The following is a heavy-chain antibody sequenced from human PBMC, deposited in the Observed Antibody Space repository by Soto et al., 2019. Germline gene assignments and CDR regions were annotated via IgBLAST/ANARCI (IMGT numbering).Heavy chain of an antibody. CDR2: ISAYNGNT. CDR1: GYTFTSYG. V-gene: IGHV1-18*01. CDR3: ARDQAIRYRSSWTPSRGFDP. D-gene: IGHD6-13*01. J-gene: IGHJ5*02. Sequence: ASVKVSCKASGYTFTSYGISWVQQAPGQGLEWMGWISAYNGNTNYAQKLQGRVTMTTDTSTSTAYMELRSLRSDDTAVYYCARDQAIRYRSSWTPSRGFDPWGQGTLVTVSS.